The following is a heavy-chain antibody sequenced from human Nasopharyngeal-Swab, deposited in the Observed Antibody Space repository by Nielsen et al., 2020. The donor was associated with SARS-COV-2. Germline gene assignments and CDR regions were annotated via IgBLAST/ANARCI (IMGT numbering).Heavy chain of an antibody. CDR2: IRSKAYGGTT. J-gene: IGHJ4*02. D-gene: IGHD4-17*01. Sequence: GESLKISCTTSGFTFGDYAMSWVRQAPGKGLEWFAFIRSKAYGGTTEYAASVKGRFTISRDDSKTIAYLQMNSLKTEDTAVYYCTRDPDYGDNEVLFDYWGQGTLVTVSS. CDR3: TRDPDYGDNEVLFDY. CDR1: GFTFGDYA. V-gene: IGHV3-49*04.